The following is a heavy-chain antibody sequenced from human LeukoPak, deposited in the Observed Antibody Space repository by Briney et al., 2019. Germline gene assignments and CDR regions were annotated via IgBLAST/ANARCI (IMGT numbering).Heavy chain of an antibody. CDR1: GFTFSSSW. J-gene: IGHJ4*02. CDR2: INSDGSTT. D-gene: IGHD2-2*01. V-gene: IGHV3-74*01. CDR3: TRPESSSSLACDH. Sequence: GGSLRLSCATSGFTFSSSWMHWVRQAPGKGLVWVSRINSDGSTTNYADSVKGRFIISRDNAKNTLYLQMNSLRAEDTAVYYCTRPESSSSLACDHWGQGTLVTVSS.